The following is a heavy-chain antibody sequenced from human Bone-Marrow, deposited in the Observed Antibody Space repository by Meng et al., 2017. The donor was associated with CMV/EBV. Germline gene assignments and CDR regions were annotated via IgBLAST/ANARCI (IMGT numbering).Heavy chain of an antibody. CDR1: RSTFTGYY. CDR3: ASQLSGSHHWYFDL. J-gene: IGHJ2*01. Sequence: GQQVRSGAEEKKPGAQVKHACKASRSTFTGYYMHWVRQSPGQGLEWMGWINPNSGGTNYAQKFQGRVTMTRDTSISTAYMELSRLRSDDTAVYYCASQLSGSHHWYFDLWGRGTLVTVSS. V-gene: IGHV1-2*02. D-gene: IGHD1-26*01. CDR2: INPNSGGT.